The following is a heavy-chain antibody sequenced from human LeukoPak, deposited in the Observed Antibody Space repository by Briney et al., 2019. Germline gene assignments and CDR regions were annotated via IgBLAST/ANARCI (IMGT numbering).Heavy chain of an antibody. CDR1: GDSISSGHYC. D-gene: IGHD1-26*01. J-gene: IGHJ4*01. CDR2: IFYTGII. CDR3: ARTVGARTFYLDY. Sequence: SETLSLTCSVSGDSISSGHYCWSWIRQHPGKGLEWIGYIFYTGIITYNPSLKSRVIISVDTSKNQLSLKLSSVTSADTAVYYCARTVGARTFYLDYWGHGTLVTVSS. V-gene: IGHV4-31*03.